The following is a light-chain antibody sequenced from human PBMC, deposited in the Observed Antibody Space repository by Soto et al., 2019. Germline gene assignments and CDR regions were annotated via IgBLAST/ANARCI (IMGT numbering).Light chain of an antibody. CDR1: QSVGRN. J-gene: IGKJ1*01. CDR2: GAS. CDR3: QQYNNWPPTWT. V-gene: IGKV3-15*01. Sequence: EIVMTQSPATLSVSPGERATLSCRASQSVGRNLGWYQQKPGQAPRLLIYGASTRATGIPARFSGSGSGTDFTPTISSLQSEDFAVYYCQQYNNWPPTWTFGQGTRWKS.